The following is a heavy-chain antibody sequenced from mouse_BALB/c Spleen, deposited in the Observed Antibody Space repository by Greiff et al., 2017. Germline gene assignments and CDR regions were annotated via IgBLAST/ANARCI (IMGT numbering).Heavy chain of an antibody. J-gene: IGHJ4*01. D-gene: IGHD1-1*01. Sequence: QVQLQQSGAELVRPGVSVKISCKGSGYTFTDYAMYWVKQSHAKSLEWIGVISTYYGDASYNQKFKGKATMTVDKSSSTAYMELARLTSEDSAIYYCARNPYYYGSTYAMDYWGQGTSVTVSS. V-gene: IGHV1S137*01. CDR2: ISTYYGDA. CDR1: GYTFTDYA. CDR3: ARNPYYYGSTYAMDY.